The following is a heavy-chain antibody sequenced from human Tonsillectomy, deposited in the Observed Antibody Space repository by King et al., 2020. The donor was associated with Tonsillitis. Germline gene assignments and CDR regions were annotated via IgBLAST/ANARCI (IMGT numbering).Heavy chain of an antibody. J-gene: IGHJ4*02. Sequence: QLVQSGGRVVQPGRSLRLSCAASGFTFSTYGMHWVRQAPGKGLEWVAVISYDGSNKYYADSVKGRFTISRDNSKNTLYLQMNSLRGEDTAVYYCAKDRDYDILTGYVGALDYWGQGTLVTVSS. CDR3: AKDRDYDILTGYVGALDY. V-gene: IGHV3-30*18. CDR2: ISYDGSNK. CDR1: GFTFSTYG. D-gene: IGHD3-9*01.